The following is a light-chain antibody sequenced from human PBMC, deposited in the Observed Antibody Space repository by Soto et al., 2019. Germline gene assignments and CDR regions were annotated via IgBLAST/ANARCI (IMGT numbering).Light chain of an antibody. CDR1: QSVSNN. Sequence: EIVMTQSPATLSVSPGERATLSCRASQSVSNNLAWYQQKPGQAPRLLICGASTRATGIPARFSGSGSGTEVTLTLSSLQSEDFAVYYRQQYNNWPPEYTFGQGTKMEIK. CDR2: GAS. CDR3: QQYNNWPPEYT. J-gene: IGKJ2*01. V-gene: IGKV3-15*01.